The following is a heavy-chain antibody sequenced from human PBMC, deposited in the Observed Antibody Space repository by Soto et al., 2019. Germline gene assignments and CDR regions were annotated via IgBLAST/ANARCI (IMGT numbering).Heavy chain of an antibody. CDR1: GLTFSSFE. Sequence: LRLSCAVSGLTFSSFEMDWVRQAAGKGPEWISYISRGATTTYYADSVRGRFTISRDDAENSVFLQMDSLRVEDTAIYFCATRSTDYYFYWGQGTLVTVSS. CDR3: ATRSTDYYFY. V-gene: IGHV3-48*03. J-gene: IGHJ4*02. D-gene: IGHD3-9*01. CDR2: ISRGATTT.